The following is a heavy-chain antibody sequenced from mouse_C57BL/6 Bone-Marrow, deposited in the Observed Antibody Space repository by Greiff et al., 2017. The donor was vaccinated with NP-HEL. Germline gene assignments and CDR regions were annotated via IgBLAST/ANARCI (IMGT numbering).Heavy chain of an antibody. J-gene: IGHJ3*01. V-gene: IGHV1-4*01. Sequence: QVQLQQSGAELARPGASVKMSCKASGYTFTSYTMHWVKQRPGQGLEWIGYINPSSGYTKYNQKFKDKATLTADKSSSTAYMQLSGLTSEDSAVYYCARGRVIFAYWGQGTLVTVSA. CDR3: ARGRVIFAY. CDR2: INPSSGYT. D-gene: IGHD2-2*01. CDR1: GYTFTSYT.